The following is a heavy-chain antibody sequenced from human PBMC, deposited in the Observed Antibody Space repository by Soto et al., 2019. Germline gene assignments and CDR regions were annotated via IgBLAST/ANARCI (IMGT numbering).Heavy chain of an antibody. CDR2: IYYSGST. V-gene: IGHV4-59*08. D-gene: IGHD5-12*01. J-gene: IGHJ4*02. Sequence: SETLSLTCTVSGGSISSYYWSWIRQPPGKGLEWIGYIYYSGSTNYNPSLKSRVTISVDTSKNQFSLKLSSVTAADSAVYYCARHSSDIVATIRYWGQGTLVTVS. CDR1: GGSISSYY. CDR3: ARHSSDIVATIRY.